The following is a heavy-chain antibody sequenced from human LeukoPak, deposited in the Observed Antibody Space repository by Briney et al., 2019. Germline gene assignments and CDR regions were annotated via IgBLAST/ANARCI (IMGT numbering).Heavy chain of an antibody. CDR3: ARDTDGYNFFQY. CDR2: IYYSGST. V-gene: IGHV4-59*11. J-gene: IGHJ4*02. D-gene: IGHD5-24*01. CDR1: GGYISSHY. Sequence: SETLSLTCTVSGGYISSHYWNWIRQPPGKGLEWIGDIYYSGSTTYNPSLKSRLTISLDTSKNQFSLKLSSVTAADTGVYYCARDTDGYNFFQYWGQGTLVSVSS.